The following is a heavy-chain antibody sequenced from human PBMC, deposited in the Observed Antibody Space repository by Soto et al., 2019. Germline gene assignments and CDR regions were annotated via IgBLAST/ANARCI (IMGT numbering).Heavy chain of an antibody. D-gene: IGHD6-13*01. CDR3: ARAHGSSWYNWFDP. V-gene: IGHV1-69*01. CDR1: GGSFSNSS. CDR2: IIPLFGTT. J-gene: IGHJ5*02. Sequence: QVQLVQSGADLKKPGSSVKVSCKASGGSFSNSSISWVRQAPGQWLEWMGGIIPLFGTTNYAQKFRGRVTITADESTSTAYMEMSSLRFEDTAVYYCARAHGSSWYNWFDPWGQATLVTVSS.